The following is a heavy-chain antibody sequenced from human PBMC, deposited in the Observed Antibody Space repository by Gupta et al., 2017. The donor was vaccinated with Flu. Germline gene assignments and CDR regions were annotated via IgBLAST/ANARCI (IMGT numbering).Heavy chain of an antibody. CDR3: ARAGRGGGALPYYYGMDV. CDR1: GFSFSSYW. CDR2: IKQDGSEK. Sequence: EVQLVESGGGLVQPGGSLRLSCAASGFSFSSYWMSWVRQAPGKGLEWVANIKQDGSEKYYVDSVKGRFTISRDNAKNSLYLQMNSLRTEDTAVYYCARAGRGGGALPYYYGMDVWGQGTAVTVSS. V-gene: IGHV3-7*01. D-gene: IGHD2-15*01. J-gene: IGHJ6*02.